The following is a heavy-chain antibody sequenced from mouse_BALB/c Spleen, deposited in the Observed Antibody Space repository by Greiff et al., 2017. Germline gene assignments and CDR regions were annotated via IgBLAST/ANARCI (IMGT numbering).Heavy chain of an antibody. V-gene: IGHV2-4-1*01. CDR1: GFSLTSYG. D-gene: IGHD1-1*01. CDR3: ARKGHYYGSRDAMDY. Sequence: QVQLQQSGPGLVQPSQSLSITCTVSGFSLTSYGVHWVRQSPGKGLEWLGVIWSGGSTDYNAAFISRLSISKDNSKSQVFFKMNSLQADDTAIYYCARKGHYYGSRDAMDYWGQGTSVTVSS. CDR2: IWSGGST. J-gene: IGHJ4*01.